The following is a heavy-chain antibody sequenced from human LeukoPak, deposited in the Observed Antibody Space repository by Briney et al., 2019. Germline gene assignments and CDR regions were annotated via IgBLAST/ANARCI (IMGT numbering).Heavy chain of an antibody. Sequence: PSETLSLTCTVSGGSISSYYWSWIRQPPGKGLEWIGYIYYSGSTNYNSSLKSRVTISVDTSKHQFSLKLSSVTAADTAVYYCARSSDYGGLGFFQHWGQGTLVTVSS. J-gene: IGHJ1*01. D-gene: IGHD4-23*01. V-gene: IGHV4-59*01. CDR2: IYYSGST. CDR1: GGSISSYY. CDR3: ARSSDYGGLGFFQH.